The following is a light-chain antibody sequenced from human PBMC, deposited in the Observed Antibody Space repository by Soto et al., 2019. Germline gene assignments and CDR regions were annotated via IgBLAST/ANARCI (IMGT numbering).Light chain of an antibody. J-gene: IGLJ1*01. CDR2: EVS. CDR1: SSDVGSYNL. CDR3: SSYAGSGRV. Sequence: QSVLTQPASVSGSPGQSITISCTGTSSDVGSYNLVSWYQQHPGKAPKLMIYEVSKRPSGVSNRFSGSKSGNTASLTISGLQAEDEADYYRSSYAGSGRVFGTGTKVTVL. V-gene: IGLV2-23*02.